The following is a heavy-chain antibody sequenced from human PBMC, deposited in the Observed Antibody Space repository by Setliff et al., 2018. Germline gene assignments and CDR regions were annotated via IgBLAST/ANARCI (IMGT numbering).Heavy chain of an antibody. Sequence: PGESLKISCKGSGYSFTSYWIGWVRQLPGKGLEWMGIIYPGDSDTRYSPSFQGQVTISADKSISTAYLQWSSLKASDTAMYYCARLTYYYDSSGLNAFDIWGQGTMVTVSS. J-gene: IGHJ3*02. CDR2: IYPGDSDT. CDR1: GYSFTSYW. D-gene: IGHD3-22*01. CDR3: ARLTYYYDSSGLNAFDI. V-gene: IGHV5-51*01.